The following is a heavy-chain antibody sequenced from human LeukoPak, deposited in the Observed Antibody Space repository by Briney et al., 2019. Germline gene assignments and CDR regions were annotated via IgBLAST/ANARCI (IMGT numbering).Heavy chain of an antibody. CDR3: AREERGYGDYEYYFDY. CDR2: IYSGGST. J-gene: IGHJ4*02. D-gene: IGHD4-17*01. CDR1: GFTVSSNY. V-gene: IGHV3-66*01. Sequence: GGSLRLSCAASGFTVSSNYMSWVRQAPGKGLEWVSVIYSGGSTYYADSVKGRFTISRDNSKNTLYLQMNSLRAEDTAVYYCAREERGYGDYEYYFDYWGQGTLVTVSS.